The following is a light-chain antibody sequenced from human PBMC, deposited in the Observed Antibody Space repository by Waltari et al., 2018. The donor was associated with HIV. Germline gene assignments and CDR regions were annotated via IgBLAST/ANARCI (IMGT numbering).Light chain of an antibody. CDR3: IQALKHPRT. CDR1: QSLLDSNGYNY. V-gene: IGKV2-28*01. CDR2: LGS. J-gene: IGKJ1*01. Sequence: DIVMTQSPRSLPVTPGEPASSACRSSQSLLDSNGYNYLDWYLQKPGQSPQLLIYLGSNRASGVPDRFSGSGSGTDFTLKISSVEAEDVGVYYCIQALKHPRTFGQGTKVEIK.